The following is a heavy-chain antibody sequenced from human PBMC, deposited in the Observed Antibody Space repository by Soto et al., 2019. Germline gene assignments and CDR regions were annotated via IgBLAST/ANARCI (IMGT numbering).Heavy chain of an antibody. D-gene: IGHD2-2*01. V-gene: IGHV1-69*12. CDR2: IIPIFGTA. Sequence: QVQLVQSGAEVKKPGSSVKVSCKASGGTFSSYAISWVRQAPGQGLEWMGGIIPIFGTADYAQKFQGRVTMTAAEXTXTXXMELSSLRSEDTAVYYCASHSSLRGYCISTSCYGYYYGMDVWGQGTTVTVSS. J-gene: IGHJ6*02. CDR1: GGTFSSYA. CDR3: ASHSSLRGYCISTSCYGYYYGMDV.